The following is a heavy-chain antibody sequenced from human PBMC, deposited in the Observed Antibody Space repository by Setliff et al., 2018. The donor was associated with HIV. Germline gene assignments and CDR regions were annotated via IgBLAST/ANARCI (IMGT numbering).Heavy chain of an antibody. CDR3: ARGPVSGYDRGWVDS. J-gene: IGHJ4*02. Sequence: SETLSLTCAVYGSSFNNYYWSWIRQSPGKGLEWIGEIDHSGGPNFKSSLKSRVTITIDTSKNQFSLKVTSVTAADTAIYYCARGPVSGYDRGWVDSWGQGTQVTVSS. V-gene: IGHV4-34*01. CDR1: GSSFNNYY. D-gene: IGHD5-12*01. CDR2: IDHSGGP.